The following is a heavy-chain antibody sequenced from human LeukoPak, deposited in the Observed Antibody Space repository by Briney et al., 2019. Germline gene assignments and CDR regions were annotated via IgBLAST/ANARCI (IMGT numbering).Heavy chain of an antibody. CDR1: GFTFSSYA. J-gene: IGHJ3*02. Sequence: QSGGSLRLSCAASGFTFSSYAVSWVRQAPGKGLEWVSAISGSGGSTYHADSVKGRFTISRDNSKNTLYLQMNSLRAEDTAVYYCASLLTTVTTSRGWSDAFDIWGQGTMVTVSS. D-gene: IGHD4-17*01. CDR2: ISGSGGST. V-gene: IGHV3-23*01. CDR3: ASLLTTVTTSRGWSDAFDI.